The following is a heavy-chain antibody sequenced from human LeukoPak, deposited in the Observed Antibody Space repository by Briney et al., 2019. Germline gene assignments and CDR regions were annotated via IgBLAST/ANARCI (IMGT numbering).Heavy chain of an antibody. CDR1: GYTFTSYG. V-gene: IGHV1-18*01. Sequence: ASVKVSCKASGYTFTSYGISGVRQAPGQGLEGMGWISAYNGNTNYAQKIQGRVTMTTDTSTSTAYMELRSLRSDDTAVYYCARVFVSGSYSSHDYWGQGTLVTVSS. D-gene: IGHD1-26*01. CDR3: ARVFVSGSYSSHDY. J-gene: IGHJ4*02. CDR2: ISAYNGNT.